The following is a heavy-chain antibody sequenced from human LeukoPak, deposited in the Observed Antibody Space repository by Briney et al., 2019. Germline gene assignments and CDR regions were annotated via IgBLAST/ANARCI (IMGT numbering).Heavy chain of an antibody. Sequence: GGSLRLSCAASGFTVSSNYMSWVRQAPGKGLEWVSVIYSGGSTYYADSVKGRFTISRDNSKNTLYLQMNSLRAEDTAVYYCAKEGKTRNWNYYQAKAVYWGQGTLVSVSS. CDR1: GFTVSSNY. CDR2: IYSGGST. D-gene: IGHD1-7*01. CDR3: AKEGKTRNWNYYQAKAVY. V-gene: IGHV3-53*01. J-gene: IGHJ4*02.